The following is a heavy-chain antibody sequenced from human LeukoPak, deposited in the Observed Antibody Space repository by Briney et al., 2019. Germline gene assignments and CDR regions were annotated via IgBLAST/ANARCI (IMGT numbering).Heavy chain of an antibody. V-gene: IGHV5-51*01. D-gene: IGHD6-13*01. J-gene: IGHJ4*02. Sequence: GESLKISCKGTEYTFTTYWIGWVRQMPGKGLEWMGIIYPGDSDTRYSPSFQGQVTISADKSISTAYLQWSSLKASDTAMYYCARSSSSWYYFDYWGQGTLVTVSS. CDR2: IYPGDSDT. CDR3: ARSSSSWYYFDY. CDR1: EYTFTTYW.